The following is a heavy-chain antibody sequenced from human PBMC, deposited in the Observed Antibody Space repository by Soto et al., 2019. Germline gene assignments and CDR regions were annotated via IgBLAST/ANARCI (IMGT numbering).Heavy chain of an antibody. CDR3: ARGSGYYYPYYCYGMDA. Sequence: QVQLVQSGAEVKKPGSSVKVSCKASGGTFSSYAISWVRQAPGQGLEWMGGIIPIFGTANYAQKFQGRVTINADESTSTADMDLSSLRSEDTAVYYCARGSGYYYPYYCYGMDAWGQGTTVTVSS. CDR2: IIPIFGTA. D-gene: IGHD3-22*01. J-gene: IGHJ6*02. CDR1: GGTFSSYA. V-gene: IGHV1-69*01.